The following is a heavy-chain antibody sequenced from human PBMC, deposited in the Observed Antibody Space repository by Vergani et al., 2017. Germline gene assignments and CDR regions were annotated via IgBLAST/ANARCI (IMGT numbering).Heavy chain of an antibody. CDR1: GFSFPGYA. CDR3: AKERATDYYYMDV. D-gene: IGHD5-24*01. Sequence: EVQLLESGGGLVPPGGSLRLSCEASGFSFPGYAMSWVRQAPGKGLEWVSAISGSGGSTYYADSVKGRFTISRDNSKNTLYLQMNSLRAEDTAVYYCAKERATDYYYMDVWGKGTTVTVSS. CDR2: ISGSGGST. V-gene: IGHV3-23*01. J-gene: IGHJ6*03.